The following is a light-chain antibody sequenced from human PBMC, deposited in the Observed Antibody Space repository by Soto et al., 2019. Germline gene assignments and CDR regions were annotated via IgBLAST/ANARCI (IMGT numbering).Light chain of an antibody. J-gene: IGKJ4*01. Sequence: EIVLTQSPATLSLSPGERATLSCRASQSVSSHLAWYQQKPGQAPRLLMYDASNRATGIPARFSGRGSGTDFTLIISSLEPEDSAVYFCQQRSNWQLTFGGGTKVEIK. CDR3: QQRSNWQLT. CDR2: DAS. CDR1: QSVSSH. V-gene: IGKV3-11*01.